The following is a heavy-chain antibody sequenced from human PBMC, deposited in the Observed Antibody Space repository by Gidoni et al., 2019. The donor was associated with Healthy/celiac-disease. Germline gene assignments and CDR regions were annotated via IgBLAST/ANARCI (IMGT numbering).Heavy chain of an antibody. J-gene: IGHJ5*02. CDR2: IIPIFCTA. Sequence: QVQLVQSGAEVKKPGSSGKASCKASGGTFSSYAISWVRQAPGQGLEWMGGIIPIFCTANYAQKFQGRVTITADKSTSTAYMELSSLRSEDTAVYYCAVTYYYGSGSYFWFDPWGQGTLVTVSS. CDR1: GGTFSSYA. D-gene: IGHD3-10*01. V-gene: IGHV1-69*06. CDR3: AVTYYYGSGSYFWFDP.